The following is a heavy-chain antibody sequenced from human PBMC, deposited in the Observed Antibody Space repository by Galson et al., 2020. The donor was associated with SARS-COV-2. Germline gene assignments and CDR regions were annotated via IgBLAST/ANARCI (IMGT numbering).Heavy chain of an antibody. J-gene: IGHJ3*02. CDR1: GHTLTELS. Sequence: ASVKVSCKLSGHTLTELSMHWVRQAPGKGLEWLGSFDPQDGETIYAQKFQGRVTMTEDTSTGTAYLELSSLRSDDTAVYYCATWGVVVITYAFDIWGQGTMVTVSS. V-gene: IGHV1-24*01. D-gene: IGHD3-22*01. CDR3: ATWGVVVITYAFDI. CDR2: FDPQDGET.